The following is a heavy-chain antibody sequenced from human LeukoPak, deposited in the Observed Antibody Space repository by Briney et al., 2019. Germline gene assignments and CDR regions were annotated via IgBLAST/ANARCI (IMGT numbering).Heavy chain of an antibody. CDR2: IYHSGST. CDR1: GYSISSGYY. CDR3: ARVAVAGHFDY. J-gene: IGHJ4*02. V-gene: IGHV4-38-2*02. D-gene: IGHD6-19*01. Sequence: SETLSLTCTVSGYSISSGYYWGWIRQPPGKGLEWIGSIYHSGSTYYKPSLKSRVTISVDTSKNQFYLKLSSVSAADTAVYYCARVAVAGHFDYWGQGTLVTVSS.